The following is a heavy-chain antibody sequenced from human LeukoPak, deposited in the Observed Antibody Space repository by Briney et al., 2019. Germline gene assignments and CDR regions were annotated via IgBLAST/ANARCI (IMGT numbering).Heavy chain of an antibody. J-gene: IGHJ4*02. D-gene: IGHD3-10*01. V-gene: IGHV4-30-4*01. Sequence: SETLSLTCTVSGGSISSGDYYWSWIRQPPGKGLEWIGHIYYSGSTYYNPSLKSRVTMSVGTSKNQFSLKLSSVTAADTAVYYCARVTNYYGSGSYRFVDYWGQGTLVTVSS. CDR3: ARVTNYYGSGSYRFVDY. CDR2: IYYSGST. CDR1: GGSISSGDYY.